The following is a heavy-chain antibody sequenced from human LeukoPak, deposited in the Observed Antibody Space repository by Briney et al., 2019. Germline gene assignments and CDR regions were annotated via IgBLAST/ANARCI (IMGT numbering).Heavy chain of an antibody. J-gene: IGHJ4*02. V-gene: IGHV1-69*10. CDR3: TRERISTPDYGDYAVDY. Sequence: SVKVSCKASGGXFSSYAISWVRQAPGQGLEWLGAIIPILGIANYAQKFQGRVTITADKSTSTAYMGLSSLRSEDTAVYYCTRERISTPDYGDYAVDYWGQGTLVTVSS. D-gene: IGHD4-17*01. CDR2: IIPILGIA. CDR1: GGXFSSYA.